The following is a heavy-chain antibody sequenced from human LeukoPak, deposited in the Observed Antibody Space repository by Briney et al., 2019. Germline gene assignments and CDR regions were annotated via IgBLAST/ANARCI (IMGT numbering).Heavy chain of an antibody. CDR1: GFTFSSIA. CDR2: IRSNGDTA. CDR3: AKGQELDDGVFDS. J-gene: IGHJ4*02. V-gene: IGHV3-23*01. Sequence: PGGSLRLSCTASGFTFSSIALTWVRQASGKGLEWVSTIRSNGDTAYNADSVNGRFTISRDNSKNTLYLQMDSLRVEDTAIYYCAKGQELDDGVFDSWGQGTLVTVSS. D-gene: IGHD1-1*01.